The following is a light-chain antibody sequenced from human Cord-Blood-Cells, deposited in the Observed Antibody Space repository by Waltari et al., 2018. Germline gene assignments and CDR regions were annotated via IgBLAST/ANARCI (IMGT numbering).Light chain of an antibody. Sequence: QSVLTQPPSASGTPGPRVPISCSGSSPNIGSNTVNWYQPLPGTAPKILIYRNNQRPSGVPDRFSGSKSGTSASLASSGLQAEDEADYYCAAWDDSLNGYVFGTGTKVTVL. CDR2: RNN. CDR3: AAWDDSLNGYV. CDR1: SPNIGSNT. J-gene: IGLJ1*01. V-gene: IGLV1-44*01.